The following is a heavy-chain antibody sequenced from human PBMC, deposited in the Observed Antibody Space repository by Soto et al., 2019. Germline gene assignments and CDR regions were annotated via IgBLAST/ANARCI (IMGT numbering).Heavy chain of an antibody. D-gene: IGHD5-12*01. CDR3: ARDFLGASGYDWADAFDI. CDR2: IYYSGST. Sequence: PSETLSLTCTVSGGSISSYYWSWIRQPPGKGLEWIGYIYYSGSTNYNPSLKSRVTISVDTSKNQFSLKLSSVTAADTAVYYCARDFLGASGYDWADAFDIWGQGTMVTVSS. CDR1: GGSISSYY. J-gene: IGHJ3*02. V-gene: IGHV4-59*01.